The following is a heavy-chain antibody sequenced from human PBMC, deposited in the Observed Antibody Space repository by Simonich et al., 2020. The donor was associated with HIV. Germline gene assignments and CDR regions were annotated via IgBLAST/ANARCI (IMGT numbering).Heavy chain of an antibody. CDR2: IDPKSGGT. J-gene: IGHJ3*02. CDR1: GYNFTGYY. D-gene: IGHD3-22*01. CDR3: ARCPFYYYYNTGAYDMDGVHGNAFDI. Sequence: QVQLVQSGAEVKKPGASVKVSCKASGYNFTGYYMHWVRQAPGQGLEWMGRIDPKSGGTNRGQKFQGKVTMTRDTSNNTAYMELSRLRSDDTAVYYCARCPFYYYYNTGAYDMDGVHGNAFDIWGQGTMVIVSS. V-gene: IGHV1-2*06.